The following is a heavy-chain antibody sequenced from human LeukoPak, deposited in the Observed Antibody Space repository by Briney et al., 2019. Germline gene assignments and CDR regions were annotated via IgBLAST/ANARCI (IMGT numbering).Heavy chain of an antibody. CDR2: ISAYNGNT. CDR3: ARDASSGYYNNDAFDI. Sequence: ASVKVSCKVSGYTFTSYGISWVRQAPGQGLEWMGWISAYNGNTNYAQKLQGRVTMTTDTSTSTAYMELRSLRSDDTAVYYCARDASSGYYNNDAFDIWGQGTMVTVSS. D-gene: IGHD3-22*01. CDR1: GYTFTSYG. J-gene: IGHJ3*02. V-gene: IGHV1-18*01.